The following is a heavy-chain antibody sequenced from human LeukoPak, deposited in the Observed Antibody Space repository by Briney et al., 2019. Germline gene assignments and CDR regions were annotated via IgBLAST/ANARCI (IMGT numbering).Heavy chain of an antibody. CDR3: ARVEDIVVVPAALLNYYYGMDV. D-gene: IGHD2-2*01. CDR2: IIPIFGTA. V-gene: IGHV1-69*01. CDR1: GGTFSSYA. J-gene: IGHJ6*04. Sequence: SVKVSCKASGGTFSSYAISWVRQAPGQGLEWMGGIIPIFGTANYAQKLQGRVTITADESTSTAYMELSSLRSEDTAVYYCARVEDIVVVPAALLNYYYGMDVWGKGTTVTVSS.